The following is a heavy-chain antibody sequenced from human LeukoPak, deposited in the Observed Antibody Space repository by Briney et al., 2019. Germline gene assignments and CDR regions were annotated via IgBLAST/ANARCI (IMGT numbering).Heavy chain of an antibody. CDR2: ISSSSSYI. CDR3: ARGKYCSSTSCRPPCDY. V-gene: IGHV3-21*01. J-gene: IGHJ4*02. Sequence: PGGSLRLSCAASGFTFSSYSMNWVRQAPGKGLEWVSSISSSSSYIYYADSVKGRFTISRDNAKNSLYLQMNSLRAEDTAVYYCARGKYCSSTSCRPPCDYWGQGTLVTASS. CDR1: GFTFSSYS. D-gene: IGHD2-2*01.